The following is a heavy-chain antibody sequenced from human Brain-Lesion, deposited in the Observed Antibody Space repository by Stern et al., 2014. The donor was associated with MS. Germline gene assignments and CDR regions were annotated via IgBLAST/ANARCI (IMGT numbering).Heavy chain of an antibody. Sequence: QVQLVQSGAEVKKPGASVKVSCKTSGYIFTGYYIHWVRQAPGKGLEWMAWINPHTGGTKYAQKFQGRVTMSRDASISTAYVELSSLTSDDTAVYYCARDQRGITIFGVVTDYYYLGMDVWGQGTTVTVSS. J-gene: IGHJ6*02. CDR3: ARDQRGITIFGVVTDYYYLGMDV. CDR2: INPHTGGT. CDR1: GYIFTGYY. V-gene: IGHV1-2*02. D-gene: IGHD3-3*01.